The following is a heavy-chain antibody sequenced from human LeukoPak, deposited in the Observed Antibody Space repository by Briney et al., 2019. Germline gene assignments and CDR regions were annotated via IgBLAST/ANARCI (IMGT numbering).Heavy chain of an antibody. CDR3: ARGKVTRDWYFDL. CDR1: GGSFSDFH. J-gene: IGHJ2*01. D-gene: IGHD4-17*01. V-gene: IGHV4-34*01. Sequence: SETLSLTCTVYGGSFSDFHWSWIRLPPGKGLEWIGEINHSGNTNYNPSLKSRVTISIDTSKNQFSLKLSSVTAADTAVYYCARGKVTRDWYFDLWGRGTLVTVSS. CDR2: INHSGNT.